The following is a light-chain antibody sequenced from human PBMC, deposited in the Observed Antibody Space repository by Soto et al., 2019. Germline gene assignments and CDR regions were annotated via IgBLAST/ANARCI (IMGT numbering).Light chain of an antibody. V-gene: IGLV2-11*01. CDR3: CSYAGSYTYV. CDR1: SSDVGGYNY. J-gene: IGLJ1*01. CDR2: DVS. Sequence: QSFLTQPRSVSGSPGQSVTISCTGTSSDVGGYNYVSWYQQHPGKAPKLMIYDVSKRPSGVPDRFSGSKSGNTASLTISGLQAEDEADYYCCSYAGSYTYVFGTRTKVTVL.